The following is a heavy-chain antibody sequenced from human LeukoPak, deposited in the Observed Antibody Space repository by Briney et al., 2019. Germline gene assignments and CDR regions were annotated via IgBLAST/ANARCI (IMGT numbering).Heavy chain of an antibody. V-gene: IGHV3-23*01. J-gene: IGHJ4*02. CDR3: AKAIHGYYYDSSGYYRN. CDR2: ISGSGGST. D-gene: IGHD3-22*01. CDR1: GFTFSSYA. Sequence: GGSLRLSCAASGFTFSSYAMSWVRQAPGKGLEWVSAISGSGGSTYYADSVKGRFTISRDNSKNTLYLQMNSLRAEDTAVYYCAKAIHGYYYDSSGYYRNWGQGTLVTVSS.